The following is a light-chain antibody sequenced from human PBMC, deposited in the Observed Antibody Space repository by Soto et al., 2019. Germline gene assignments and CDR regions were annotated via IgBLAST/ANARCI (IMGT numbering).Light chain of an antibody. CDR2: AAS. J-gene: IGKJ1*01. CDR1: LPISNY. CDR3: KHYNNWPRT. V-gene: IGKV1-27*01. Sequence: DIQMTQPPSSLSASVGDRVTITCRASLPISNYLAWYQQKPGKVPNLLIYAASTLQAGVPSRFSGSGSGTYFTLTIRSPQPEDFAVYYCKHYNNWPRTLGQGAKVDTK.